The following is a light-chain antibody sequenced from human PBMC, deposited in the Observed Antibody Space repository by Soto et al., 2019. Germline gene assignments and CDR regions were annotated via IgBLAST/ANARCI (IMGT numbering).Light chain of an antibody. J-gene: IGKJ2*01. CDR1: QSVRSN. Sequence: EIVMTQSPATLSVSPGERATLSCRASQSVRSNLAWYQQKPGQAPRLLIYGVSTRATGIPARVSGSGSGTEFTLTISSLQSEDFAVYYCQQYNNWPYTFGQGTKLEIK. V-gene: IGKV3-15*01. CDR3: QQYNNWPYT. CDR2: GVS.